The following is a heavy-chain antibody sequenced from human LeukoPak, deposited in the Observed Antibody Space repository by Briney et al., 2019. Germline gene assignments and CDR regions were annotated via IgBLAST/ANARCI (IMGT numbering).Heavy chain of an antibody. V-gene: IGHV4-61*02. CDR3: ARESDLSHYDRTDY. D-gene: IGHD3-22*01. CDR1: GGPITSNNYY. Sequence: PSETLSLTCAVSGGPITSNNYYWNWIRQPAGKGLEWIGRISSSGSTTYNPTLKSRVTISADTSKNQLSLKLNSVTAADTAVYYCARESDLSHYDRTDYWGQGTLVTVSS. J-gene: IGHJ4*02. CDR2: ISSSGST.